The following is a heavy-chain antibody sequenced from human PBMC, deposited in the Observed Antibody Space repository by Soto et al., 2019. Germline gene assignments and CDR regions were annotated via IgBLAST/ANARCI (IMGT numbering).Heavy chain of an antibody. CDR2: ISGYGGTT. CDR3: AKDSGTVAIREVFDS. D-gene: IGHD6-19*01. CDR1: GFICSNYA. V-gene: IGHV3-23*01. Sequence: GSLRLSCAASGFICSNYAMTWVRQAPGRGLEWVSSISGYGGTTYYADSVKGRFTISRDNSKNTLYLQVNSLRAEDTAVYFCAKDSGTVAIREVFDSRGLGTLVTVSX. J-gene: IGHJ4*02.